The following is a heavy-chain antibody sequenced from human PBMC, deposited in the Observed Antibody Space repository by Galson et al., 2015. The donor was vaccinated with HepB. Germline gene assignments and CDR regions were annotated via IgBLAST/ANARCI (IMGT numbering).Heavy chain of an antibody. Sequence: SLRLSCAASGFTFSSYAMSWVHQAPGKGLEWVSAISGSGGSTYYADSVKGRFTISRDNSKNTLYLQMNSLRAEDTAVYYCAKDKVTMIVVVITFDYWGQGTLVTVSS. CDR2: ISGSGGST. V-gene: IGHV3-23*01. CDR3: AKDKVTMIVVVITFDY. CDR1: GFTFSSYA. D-gene: IGHD3-22*01. J-gene: IGHJ4*02.